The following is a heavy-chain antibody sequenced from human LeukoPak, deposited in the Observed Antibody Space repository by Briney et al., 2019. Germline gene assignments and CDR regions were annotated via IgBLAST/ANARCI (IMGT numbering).Heavy chain of an antibody. CDR3: ARGRIVVVPAATTGFDY. Sequence: SSETLSPTCTVSGGSISSGDYYWSWIRQPPGKGLEWVGYIYYSGSTYYNPSLKSRVTISVDTSKNQFSLKLSSVTAADTAVYYCARGRIVVVPAATTGFDYWGQGTLVTVSS. CDR1: GGSISSGDYY. CDR2: IYYSGST. D-gene: IGHD2-2*01. V-gene: IGHV4-30-4*08. J-gene: IGHJ4*02.